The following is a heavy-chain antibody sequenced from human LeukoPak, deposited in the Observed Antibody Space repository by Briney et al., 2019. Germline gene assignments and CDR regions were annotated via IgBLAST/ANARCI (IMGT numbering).Heavy chain of an antibody. CDR3: ARRMTTLRYFDY. V-gene: IGHV4-34*01. CDR2: INHSGST. CDR1: GGSFSGYY. D-gene: IGHD5/OR15-5a*01. Sequence: PSETLSLTCAVYGGSFSGYYWSWIRQPPGKGLEWIGEINHSGSTNYNPSLKSRVTISVDTSKNQFSLKLSSVTAADTAVYYCARRMTTLRYFDYWGQGTLVTVSS. J-gene: IGHJ4*02.